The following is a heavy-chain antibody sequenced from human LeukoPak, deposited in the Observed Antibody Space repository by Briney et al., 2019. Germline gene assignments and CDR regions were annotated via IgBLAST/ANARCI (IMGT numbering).Heavy chain of an antibody. J-gene: IGHJ4*02. CDR2: IYPGDSDT. Sequence: GESLKISCKGSRYSFNSYWIGWVRQMPGKGLEWMGIIYPGDSDTRYSPSFQGQVTISADKPISTAYLQWSSLKASDTAMYYCARGPSGCSSTSCGLGDWGQGTLVTVSS. V-gene: IGHV5-51*04. CDR1: RYSFNSYW. CDR3: ARGPSGCSSTSCGLGD. D-gene: IGHD2-2*01.